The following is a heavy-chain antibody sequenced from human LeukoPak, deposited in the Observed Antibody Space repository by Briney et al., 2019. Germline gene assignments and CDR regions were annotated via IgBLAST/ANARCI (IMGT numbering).Heavy chain of an antibody. J-gene: IGHJ5*02. CDR1: GGSFSGYY. D-gene: IGHD4-17*01. CDR2: INHSGST. CDR3: ARGSNDYGDYGGVWFDP. Sequence: SETLSLTCAVYGGSFSGYYWSWIRQPPGKGLEWIGEINHSGSTNYNPSLKSRVTISVDTSKNQFSLKLSSVTAADTAVYYCARGSNDYGDYGGVWFDPWGQGTLATVSS. V-gene: IGHV4-34*01.